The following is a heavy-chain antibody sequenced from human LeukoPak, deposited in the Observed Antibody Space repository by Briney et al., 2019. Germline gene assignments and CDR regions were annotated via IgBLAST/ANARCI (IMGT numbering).Heavy chain of an antibody. CDR2: IYTSGST. J-gene: IGHJ4*02. Sequence: SETLSLTCTVSGGSISSYYWSWIRQPAGKGLEWIGRIYTSGSTNYNPSLKSRVTMSVDTSKNQFSLKLSSVTAADTAVYYCAGGTIFGVVIAGYFDYWGQGTLVTVSS. V-gene: IGHV4-4*07. CDR1: GGSISSYY. CDR3: AGGTIFGVVIAGYFDY. D-gene: IGHD3-3*01.